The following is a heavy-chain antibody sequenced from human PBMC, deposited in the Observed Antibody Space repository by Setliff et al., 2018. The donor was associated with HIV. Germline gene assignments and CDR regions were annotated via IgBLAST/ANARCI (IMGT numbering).Heavy chain of an antibody. J-gene: IGHJ6*03. D-gene: IGHD6-6*01. V-gene: IGHV3-53*05. CDR1: GFTVSSNY. CDR3: ARAEQLALGDYYYMDV. CDR2: IYSGGDT. Sequence: GGSLRLSCAASGFTVSSNYMSWVRQAPGKGLEWVSLIYSGGDTYYADSVKGRFTISRDNSKNMLYLQMNNLRADDTAVYYCARAEQLALGDYYYMDVWGKGTAVTVSS.